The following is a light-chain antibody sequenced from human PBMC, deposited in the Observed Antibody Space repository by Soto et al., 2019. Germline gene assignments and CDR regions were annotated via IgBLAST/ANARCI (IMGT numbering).Light chain of an antibody. Sequence: LTHSTLSLPVTPREPASISCRSSQSLLHNNGYNFLDWYLRKPGQSPRRLIYKVSNRDSGVPDRFSGSGSGANFTRNISRVEAEDVRVYNCIQGRQWPRTFCQETK. CDR3: IQGRQWPRT. CDR2: KVS. V-gene: IGKV2-30*02. J-gene: IGKJ1*01. CDR1: QSLLHNNGYNF.